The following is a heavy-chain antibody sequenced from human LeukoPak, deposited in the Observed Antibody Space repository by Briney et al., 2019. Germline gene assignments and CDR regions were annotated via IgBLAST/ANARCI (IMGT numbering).Heavy chain of an antibody. CDR3: ARDDSSRDDSGGYHY. D-gene: IGHD3-22*01. Sequence: SETLSLACAVSGDSINSYHWSWIRQPAGKGLEWIGRIHMSGSTNYNPSLRSRVAISMDNSKNQFSLKLKSVTAADTAVYYCARDDSSRDDSGGYHYWGQGTLVTISS. V-gene: IGHV4-4*07. CDR1: GDSINSYH. CDR2: IHMSGST. J-gene: IGHJ4*02.